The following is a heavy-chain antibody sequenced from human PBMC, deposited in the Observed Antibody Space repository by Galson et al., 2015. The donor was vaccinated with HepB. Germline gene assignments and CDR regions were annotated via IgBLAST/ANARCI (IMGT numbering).Heavy chain of an antibody. V-gene: IGHV7-4-1*02. D-gene: IGHD3-3*01. CDR1: GYTFTSYA. CDR2: INTNTGNP. CDR3: ARGGIPLPSHYDFWSGQNFDY. Sequence: SVKVSCKASGYTFTSYAMNWVRQAPGQGLEWMGWINTNTGNPTYAQGFTGRFVFSLDTSVSTAYLQISSLKAEDTAVYYCARGGIPLPSHYDFWSGQNFDYWGQGTLVTVSS. J-gene: IGHJ4*02.